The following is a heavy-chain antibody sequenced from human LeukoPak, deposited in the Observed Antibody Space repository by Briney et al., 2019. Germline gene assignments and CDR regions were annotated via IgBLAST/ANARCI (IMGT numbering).Heavy chain of an antibody. V-gene: IGHV3-7*01. J-gene: IGHJ3*02. Sequence: PGGSLRLPCAASGFTFSSYWMSWVRQAPGKGLEWVANIKQDGSEKYYVDSVKGRFTISRDNAKNSLYLQMNSLRAEDTAVYYCAREGMMNHDAFDIWGQGTMVTVSS. CDR3: AREGMMNHDAFDI. CDR2: IKQDGSEK. D-gene: IGHD1-14*01. CDR1: GFTFSSYW.